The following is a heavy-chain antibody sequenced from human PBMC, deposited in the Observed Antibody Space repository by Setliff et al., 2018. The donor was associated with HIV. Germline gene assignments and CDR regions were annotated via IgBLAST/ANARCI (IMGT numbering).Heavy chain of an antibody. V-gene: IGHV4-39*01. CDR1: GGSISSSSYY. CDR2: IYYSGST. D-gene: IGHD3-10*01. J-gene: IGHJ4*02. CDR3: ARWHPPYGFWEEDY. Sequence: SETLSLTCTVSGGSISSSSYYWGWIRQPPGKGLEWIGSIYYSGSTYYNPSLKSRVTISVGTSKNQFSLKLKSVTAADTAVYYCARWHPPYGFWEEDYWGQGTLVTVSS.